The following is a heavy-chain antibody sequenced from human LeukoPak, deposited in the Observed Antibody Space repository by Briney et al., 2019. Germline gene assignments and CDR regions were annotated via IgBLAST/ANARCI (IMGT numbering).Heavy chain of an antibody. D-gene: IGHD2-8*01. J-gene: IGHJ6*03. CDR2: IKQDGSEK. V-gene: IGHV3-7*01. CDR1: GFTFSGYW. Sequence: PGGSLRLSCAASGFTFSGYWMSWVRQARGKGLEWVANIKQDGSEKYYVDSVKGRFTISRDNAKNSLYLQMNSLRAEDTAVYYCANGAFRLYYIDVWGKGTTVTVSS. CDR3: ANGAFRLYYIDV.